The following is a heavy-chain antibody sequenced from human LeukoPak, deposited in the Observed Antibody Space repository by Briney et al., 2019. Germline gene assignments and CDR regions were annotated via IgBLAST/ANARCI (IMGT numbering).Heavy chain of an antibody. CDR1: GGSISSSNYY. J-gene: IGHJ5*02. CDR3: ASLYYYGSGSYKAGWFDP. D-gene: IGHD3-10*01. V-gene: IGHV4-39*07. CDR2: IYYSGST. Sequence: PSETLSLTCTVSGGSISSSNYYWGWIRQPPGKGLEWIGSIYYSGSTYYNPSLKSRVTISVDTSKNQFSLKLSSVTAADTAVYYCASLYYYGSGSYKAGWFDPWGQGTLVTVSS.